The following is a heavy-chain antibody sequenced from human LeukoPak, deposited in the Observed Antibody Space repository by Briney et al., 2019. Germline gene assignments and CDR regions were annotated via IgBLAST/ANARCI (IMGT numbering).Heavy chain of an antibody. CDR3: ARGGAAAGREDY. D-gene: IGHD6-13*01. CDR2: IYYSGST. CDR1: GGSISTYS. J-gene: IGHJ4*02. V-gene: IGHV4-59*12. Sequence: PSETLSLTCTVSGGSISTYSWTWIRQPPGKGLEWIGNIYYSGSTNYNPSLKSRVTISVDTSKNQFSLKLSSVTAADTAVYYCARGGAAAGREDYWGQGTLVTVSS.